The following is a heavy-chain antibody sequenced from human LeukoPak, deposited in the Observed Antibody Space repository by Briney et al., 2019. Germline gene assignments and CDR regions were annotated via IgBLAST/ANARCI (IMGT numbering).Heavy chain of an antibody. CDR2: IYYSGST. CDR3: ARDRAHYYGYGMDV. D-gene: IGHD3-10*01. CDR1: GVSVSSGSYY. J-gene: IGHJ6*02. Sequence: NTSETLSLTCTVSGVSVSSGSYYWSWIRQPPGKGLEWIEYIYYSGSTNYNPSLKSRVTISVDTSKNQFSLKLSSVTAADTAVYYCARDRAHYYGYGMDVWGQGTTVTVSS. V-gene: IGHV4-61*01.